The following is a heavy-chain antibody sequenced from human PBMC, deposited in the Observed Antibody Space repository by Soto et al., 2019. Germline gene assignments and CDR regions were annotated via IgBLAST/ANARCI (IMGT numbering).Heavy chain of an antibody. Sequence: ASVKVSCKASGYTFTSYYMHWVRQAPGQGLEWMGIINPSGGSTSYAQKFQGRVTMTRDTSTSTVYMELSSLRSEDTAVYYCARDMSSSSSSSDSHYYYYGMDVWGQGTTVTVSS. J-gene: IGHJ6*02. V-gene: IGHV1-46*01. CDR1: GYTFTSYY. CDR3: ARDMSSSSSSSDSHYYYYGMDV. D-gene: IGHD6-6*01. CDR2: INPSGGST.